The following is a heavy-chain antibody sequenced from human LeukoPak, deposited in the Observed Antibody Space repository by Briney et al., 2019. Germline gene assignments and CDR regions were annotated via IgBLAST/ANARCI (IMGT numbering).Heavy chain of an antibody. Sequence: PSETLSLTRAVSGYSISSGYYWGWIRQPPGKGLEWIGSIYHSGSTYYNPSLKSRVSISVDTSKNQFSLKLSSVTAADTAVYCCARLGNYYDSSGFDYWGQGTLVTVSS. V-gene: IGHV4-38-2*01. CDR2: IYHSGST. J-gene: IGHJ4*02. D-gene: IGHD3-22*01. CDR1: GYSISSGYY. CDR3: ARLGNYYDSSGFDY.